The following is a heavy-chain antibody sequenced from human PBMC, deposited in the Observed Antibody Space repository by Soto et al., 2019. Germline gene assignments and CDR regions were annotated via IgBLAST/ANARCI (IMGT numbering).Heavy chain of an antibody. CDR3: ARDYLGSGWSRIGFDV. Sequence: EVQLEETGGGLVQPGGSLRLSCAASGFTVNSNHMSWVRQAPGKGLEWVSLIYSAGRTHYADSVKGRFTVSRDNSENRLFLQMNNLEVGDTAVYYCARDYLGSGWSRIGFDVWGLGTMVTVSS. D-gene: IGHD6-13*01. CDR2: IYSAGRT. V-gene: IGHV3-53*02. J-gene: IGHJ3*01. CDR1: GFTVNSNH.